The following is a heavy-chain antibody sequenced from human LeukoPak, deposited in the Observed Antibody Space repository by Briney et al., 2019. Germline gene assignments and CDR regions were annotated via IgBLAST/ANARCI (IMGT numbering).Heavy chain of an antibody. V-gene: IGHV4-31*03. Sequence: SQTLSLTCTVSGGSISSGGYYWSWVRQHPGKGLEWIGYIYYSGSTYYNPSLESRAAISVDTSKNQFSLKLSFVTAADTAVYYCARDLVVGGASRLDSWGQGTLVTVSS. CDR2: IYYSGST. D-gene: IGHD2-15*01. CDR3: ARDLVVGGASRLDS. J-gene: IGHJ4*02. CDR1: GGSISSGGYY.